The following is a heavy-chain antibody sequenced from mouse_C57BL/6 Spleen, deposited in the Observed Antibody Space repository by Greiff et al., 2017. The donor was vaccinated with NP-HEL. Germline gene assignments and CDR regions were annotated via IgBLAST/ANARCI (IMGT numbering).Heavy chain of an antibody. J-gene: IGHJ3*01. CDR3: ARGDWDDWFAY. D-gene: IGHD4-1*01. CDR1: GYAFSSSW. V-gene: IGHV1-82*01. CDR2: INPGSGGT. Sequence: VQLQQSGPELVKPGASVKISCKASGYAFSSSWMNWVKQRPGQGLEWIGVINPGSGGTNYNEKFKGKATLTADKSSSTAYMQLSSLTSEDSAVYFCARGDWDDWFAYWGQGTLVTVSA.